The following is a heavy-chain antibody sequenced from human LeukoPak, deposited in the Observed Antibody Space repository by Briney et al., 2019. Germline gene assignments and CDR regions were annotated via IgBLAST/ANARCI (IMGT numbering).Heavy chain of an antibody. CDR2: INPNSGGT. V-gene: IGHV1-2*02. CDR1: GYTFTGYY. Sequence: GASVKVSCKASGYTFTGYYMHWVRQAPGQGLEWMGWINPNSGGTNYAQKFQGRVTMTRDTSISTAYMELSRLRSDDTAVYYCARDGYLAYDSVYYYYMDVWGKGTTVTVSS. D-gene: IGHD2-15*01. J-gene: IGHJ6*03. CDR3: ARDGYLAYDSVYYYYMDV.